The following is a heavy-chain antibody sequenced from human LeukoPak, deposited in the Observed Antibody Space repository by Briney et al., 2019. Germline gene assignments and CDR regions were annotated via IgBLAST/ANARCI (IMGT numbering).Heavy chain of an antibody. CDR1: VYTFTDYY. J-gene: IGHJ4*02. CDR2: VDPEDGET. D-gene: IGHD2-21*02. V-gene: IGHV1-69-2*01. Sequence: ASVKVSCKASVYTFTDYYMHWVHQAPGKGREWMGRVDPEDGETIYAEKFQGRVTITADTSTDTAYMELSSLRSEDTAVYYCAPSGAYCGGDCYGDYWGQGTLVTVSS. CDR3: APSGAYCGGDCYGDY.